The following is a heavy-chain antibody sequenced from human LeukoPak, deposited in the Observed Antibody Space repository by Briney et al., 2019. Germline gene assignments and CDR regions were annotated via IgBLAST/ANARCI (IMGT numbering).Heavy chain of an antibody. D-gene: IGHD3-10*01. CDR2: IYNSGTT. CDR1: GDSISSTSYY. J-gene: IGHJ4*01. Sequence: MTSETLSLTCTVSGDSISSTSYYWDWIRQPPGKGLEWIGSIYNSGTTYYNPSLKSRVTISVDTSKNQFSLQVSSVTAADTAVYYCASRVYGLGSFNYWGQGTLVTVSS. CDR3: ASRVYGLGSFNY. V-gene: IGHV4-39*01.